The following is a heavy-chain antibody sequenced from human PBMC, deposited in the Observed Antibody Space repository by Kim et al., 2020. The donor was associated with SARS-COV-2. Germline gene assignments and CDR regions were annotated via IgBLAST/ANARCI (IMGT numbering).Heavy chain of an antibody. CDR2: ISSSSGYI. CDR1: GFTFSSFT. D-gene: IGHD2-15*01. Sequence: LSLTCAASGFTFSSFTLVWVRQAPGKGLEWVSSISSSSGYISYADSVKGRFTISRDNGDNSLYLQMNSLGAEDTAVYYCARDNLGYCSGGRCYSNGGFDYWGQGTMVTVSP. J-gene: IGHJ4*02. V-gene: IGHV3-21*01. CDR3: ARDNLGYCSGGRCYSNGGFDY.